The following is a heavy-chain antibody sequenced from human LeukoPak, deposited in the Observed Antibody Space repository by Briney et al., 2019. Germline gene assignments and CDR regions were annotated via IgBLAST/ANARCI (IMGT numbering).Heavy chain of an antibody. CDR1: GFTFDNYR. CDR2: ISSTSSYI. Sequence: GGSLRLSCAASGFTFDNYRMNWLPQAPGKGREGVSYISSTSSYIYHEDSVKGRFTISRDNAKNSLYLQMNSLRAEDTAVYYCARDVPYGGNGIDYWGQGTLVTVSS. J-gene: IGHJ4*02. CDR3: ARDVPYGGNGIDY. D-gene: IGHD4-23*01. V-gene: IGHV3-21*01.